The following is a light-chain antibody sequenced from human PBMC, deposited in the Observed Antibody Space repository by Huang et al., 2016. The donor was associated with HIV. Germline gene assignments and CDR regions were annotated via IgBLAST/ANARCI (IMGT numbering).Light chain of an antibody. CDR3: QQRSNWLYT. Sequence: EIVLTQSPATLSLSPGERATLFCRASQSVNSYLAWYQQKPGQAPRLLIYDASNRATGIPARFSGSWSGTDFTLTISSPEPEDFVVYYCQQRSNWLYTFGQGTKLEIK. V-gene: IGKV3-11*01. CDR1: QSVNSY. J-gene: IGKJ2*01. CDR2: DAS.